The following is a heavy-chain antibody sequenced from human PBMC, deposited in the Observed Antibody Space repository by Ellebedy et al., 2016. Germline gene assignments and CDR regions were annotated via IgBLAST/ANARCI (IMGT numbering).Heavy chain of an antibody. D-gene: IGHD3-10*01. CDR1: GFQFSDIY. CDR2: IGSSSSYT. CDR3: VRGTDY. V-gene: IGHV3-11*06. Sequence: GESLKISXAASGFQFSDIYMSWIRQAPGKGLEWISYIGSSSSYTNYADSVKGRFTISRDNGKNSLYLQMNSLRAEDTAVYYCVRGTDYWGQGTLVTVSS. J-gene: IGHJ4*02.